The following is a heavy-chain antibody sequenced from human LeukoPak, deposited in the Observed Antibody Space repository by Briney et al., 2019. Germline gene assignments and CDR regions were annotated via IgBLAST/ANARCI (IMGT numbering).Heavy chain of an antibody. V-gene: IGHV1-2*02. Sequence: ASVKVSCKASGYTFTGYYMHWVRQAPGQGLEWMGWINPNSGGTNYAQKFQGRVTMTRDTSISTAYMELSRLRSDDTAVYYCARDLLDSRGYHIRPIDYWGQGTLVTVSS. CDR3: ARDLLDSRGYHIRPIDY. CDR1: GYTFTGYY. CDR2: INPNSGGT. D-gene: IGHD3-22*01. J-gene: IGHJ4*02.